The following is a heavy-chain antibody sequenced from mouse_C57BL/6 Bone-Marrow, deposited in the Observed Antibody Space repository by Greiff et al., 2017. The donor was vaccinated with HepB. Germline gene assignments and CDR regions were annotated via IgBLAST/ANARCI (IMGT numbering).Heavy chain of an antibody. D-gene: IGHD2-12*01. J-gene: IGHJ3*01. Sequence: QVQLQQPGAELVKPGASVKMSCTASGYTFTSYWVTWVQQRPGQGLEWIGDMYPGSGSTNYNEKFKSKATLTVDTSSSKAYMQLSSLTSEDSAVYYCAREGERRRAWVAYGGQGTLVTVS. CDR3: AREGERRRAWVAY. CDR2: MYPGSGST. CDR1: GYTFTSYW. V-gene: IGHV1-55*01.